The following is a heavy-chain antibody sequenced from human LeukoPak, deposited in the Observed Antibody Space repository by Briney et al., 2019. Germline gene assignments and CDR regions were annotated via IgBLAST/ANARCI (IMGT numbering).Heavy chain of an antibody. CDR2: IYYSGST. Sequence: KPSETLSLTCTVSGGSISSGCYYWSWIRQHPGKGLEWIGYIYYSGSTYYNPSLKSRVTISVDTSKNQFSLKLSSVTAADTAVYYCARGYTDGWLIGYWGQGTLVTVSS. D-gene: IGHD6-19*01. CDR3: ARGYTDGWLIGY. V-gene: IGHV4-31*03. J-gene: IGHJ4*02. CDR1: GGSISSGCYY.